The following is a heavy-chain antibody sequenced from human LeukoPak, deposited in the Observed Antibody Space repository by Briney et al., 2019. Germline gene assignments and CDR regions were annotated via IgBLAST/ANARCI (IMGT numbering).Heavy chain of an antibody. CDR2: INSDGSIT. Sequence: GGSLRLSCAASGFSFSGYWLHWVRQAPGKGLVWVSRINSDGSITTYADSVKGRFTIPRDNAKNTMYLQMNSLRAEDTAVYYCARDRVYCGSTSCNAYYFDYWGQGTLVTVSS. V-gene: IGHV3-74*01. CDR1: GFSFSGYW. CDR3: ARDRVYCGSTSCNAYYFDY. J-gene: IGHJ4*02. D-gene: IGHD2-2*01.